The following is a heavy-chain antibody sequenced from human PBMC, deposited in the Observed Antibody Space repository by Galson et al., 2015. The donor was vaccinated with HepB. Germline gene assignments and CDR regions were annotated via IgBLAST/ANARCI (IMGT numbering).Heavy chain of an antibody. J-gene: IGHJ4*02. Sequence: SLRLSCAVSGFTFSDHYIDWVRQAPGKGLEWVGRSRNKPRGYSTAYAASVNGRFTVSRDDSKNSVFLQMNSLRSEDTAVYYCARSEVTTVVTDFDSWGQGTLVTVSS. CDR1: GFTFSDHY. CDR2: SRNKPRGYST. V-gene: IGHV3-72*01. D-gene: IGHD4-23*01. CDR3: ARSEVTTVVTDFDS.